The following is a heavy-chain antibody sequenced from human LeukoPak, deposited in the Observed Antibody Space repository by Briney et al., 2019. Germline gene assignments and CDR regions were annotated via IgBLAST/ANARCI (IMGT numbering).Heavy chain of an antibody. D-gene: IGHD2/OR15-2a*01. CDR2: ISYDGSNK. V-gene: IGHV3-30*14. CDR1: GFTFSSYA. CDR3: ARDTFYYGMDV. Sequence: GGSLRLSCAASGFTFSSYAMHWVRQAPGKGLEWVAVISYDGSNKYYADSVKGRFTISRDNSKNTLYLQMNSLRAEDTAVYYCARDTFYYGMDVWGQGTTVTVSS. J-gene: IGHJ6*02.